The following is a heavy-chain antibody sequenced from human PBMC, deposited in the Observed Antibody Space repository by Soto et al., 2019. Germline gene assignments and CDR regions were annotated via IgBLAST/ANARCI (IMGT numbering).Heavy chain of an antibody. CDR1: GGSFSGYY. D-gene: IGHD2-15*01. CDR2: INHSGST. V-gene: IGHV4-34*01. CDR3: AQGYCSGGSCLAVFDY. Sequence: SETLSLTCAVYGGSFSGYYWSWIRQPPGKGLEWIGEINHSGSTNYNPSLKSRVTISVDTSKNQFSLKLSSVTAADTAVYYCAQGYCSGGSCLAVFDYWGQGTLVTVSS. J-gene: IGHJ4*02.